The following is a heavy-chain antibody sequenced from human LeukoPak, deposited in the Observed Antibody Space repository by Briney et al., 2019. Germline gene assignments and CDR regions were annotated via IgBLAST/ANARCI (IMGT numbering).Heavy chain of an antibody. CDR1: GGSTSSTSYY. D-gene: IGHD5/OR15-5a*01. Sequence: SETLSLTCTVSGGSTSSTSYYWGWIRQPPGKGLEWIGSIYYSGSTYYNPSLKSRVTISEDTSNNQFSLKLSSVTAADTAVYYCARGRLVSRNNSNNRWVLKYYYYYYLDVWGTGTTVTVSS. J-gene: IGHJ6*03. CDR3: ARGRLVSRNNSNNRWVLKYYYYYYLDV. CDR2: IYYSGST. V-gene: IGHV4-39*07.